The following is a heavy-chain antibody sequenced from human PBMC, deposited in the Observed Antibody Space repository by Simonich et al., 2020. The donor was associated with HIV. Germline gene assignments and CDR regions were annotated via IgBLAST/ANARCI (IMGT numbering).Heavy chain of an antibody. CDR3: ARRTGYDLDY. V-gene: IGHV4-34*02. J-gene: IGHJ4*02. CDR1: GGAFSGYY. D-gene: IGHD5-12*01. Sequence: QVQLKQWGAGLVKPSETLSLTCAVYGGAFSGYYWTWIRQPPRKGLEWIGYIYYSGTTNYNPSLKSRVTISGDTSKNQFSLRLSSVTAADTAVYYCARRTGYDLDYWGQGTLVTVSS. CDR2: IYYSGTT.